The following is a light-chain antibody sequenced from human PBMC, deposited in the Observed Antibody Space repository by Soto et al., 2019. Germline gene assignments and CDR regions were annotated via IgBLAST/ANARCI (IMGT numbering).Light chain of an antibody. J-gene: IGKJ2*01. CDR2: GAS. V-gene: IGKV3-15*01. CDR1: QSVASN. CDR3: QQYHNWPPQYT. Sequence: EIVMTQSPASLSVSPGDGVTLSCRASQSVASNVAWYQQKPGQGPRLLIHGASTRAAGVPARFSGSGSATDFTLTISSLQSEDFAVYYCQQYHNWPPQYTFGQGTKLQIK.